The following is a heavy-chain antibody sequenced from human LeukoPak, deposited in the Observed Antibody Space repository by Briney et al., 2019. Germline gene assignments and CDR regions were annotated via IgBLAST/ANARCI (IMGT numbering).Heavy chain of an antibody. Sequence: EASVKVSCKASGYTFTSYDINWVRQATGQGLEWMGWTNPNSGNTGYAQKFQGRVTMTRNTSISTAYMELSGLRSEDTAVYYCARGVRWLQANYYYYGMDVWGQGTTVTVSS. CDR1: GYTFTSYD. CDR3: ARGVRWLQANYYYYGMDV. CDR2: TNPNSGNT. V-gene: IGHV1-8*01. J-gene: IGHJ6*02. D-gene: IGHD5-24*01.